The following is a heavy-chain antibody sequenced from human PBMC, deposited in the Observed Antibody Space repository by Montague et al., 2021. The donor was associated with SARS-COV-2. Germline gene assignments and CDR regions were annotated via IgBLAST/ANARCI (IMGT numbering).Heavy chain of an antibody. Sequence: SLRLSCAASGFTFNNFGMHWVRQAPGQGLEWVAVISYDGSIQYYADSVEGRFTISRDWSKNTLYLQMSSLRPEDTAVYYCAKDATIFWFERGRGTFDHWGQGTLVAASS. CDR3: AKDATIFWFERGRGTFDH. CDR1: GFTFNNFG. CDR2: ISYDGSIQ. D-gene: IGHD3-10*01. J-gene: IGHJ4*02. V-gene: IGHV3-30*18.